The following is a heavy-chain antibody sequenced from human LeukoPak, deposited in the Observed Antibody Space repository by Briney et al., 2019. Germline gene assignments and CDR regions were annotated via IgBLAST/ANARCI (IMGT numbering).Heavy chain of an antibody. CDR2: IYSDGST. CDR1: GFTFSIYA. D-gene: IGHD3-22*01. CDR3: ARLPIVVITSGGY. Sequence: GGSLRLSCAASGFTFSIYAMTWVRQAPGEGLEWLSVIYSDGSTYYADSVKGRFTILRDNSKNTLYLQMNSLRAEDTAVYYCARLPIVVITSGGYWGQGTLVTVSS. V-gene: IGHV3-53*01. J-gene: IGHJ4*02.